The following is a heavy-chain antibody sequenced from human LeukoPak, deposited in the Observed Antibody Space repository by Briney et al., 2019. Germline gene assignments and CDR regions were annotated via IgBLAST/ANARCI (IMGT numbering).Heavy chain of an antibody. CDR1: GFTFSSYS. CDR3: ARGDLLRYFDWSFRPGDY. J-gene: IGHJ4*02. CDR2: ISSSSSYI. D-gene: IGHD3-9*01. V-gene: IGHV3-21*01. Sequence: GGSLRLSCAASGFTFSSYSMNWVRQAPGKGLEWVSSISSSSSYIYYADSVKGRFTISRDNAKNSLYLQMNSLRAEDTAVYYCARGDLLRYFDWSFRPGDYWGQGTLVTVSS.